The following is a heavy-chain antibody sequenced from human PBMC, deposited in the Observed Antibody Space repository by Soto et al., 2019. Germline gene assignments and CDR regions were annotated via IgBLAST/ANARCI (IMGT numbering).Heavy chain of an antibody. CDR3: ARDQRRDYDFWSGYSPGFDY. CDR2: INAANGNT. CDR1: GYTFTLYA. J-gene: IGHJ4*02. V-gene: IGHV1-3*01. D-gene: IGHD3-3*01. Sequence: QVHLVQSGAEVKKPGASVKISCKASGYTFTLYAMHWVRQAPGQRLEWMGWINAANGNTKSSQKFQGRVTFTRDTSASTGYMELSTLNSADTAVYYCARDQRRDYDFWSGYSPGFDYWGQGTPVTVSS.